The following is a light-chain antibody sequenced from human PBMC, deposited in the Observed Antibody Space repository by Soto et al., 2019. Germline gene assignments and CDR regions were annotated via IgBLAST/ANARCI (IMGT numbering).Light chain of an antibody. CDR2: DVS. V-gene: IGLV2-11*01. CDR1: SSDVGGYNY. Sequence: QSALNQPRSVSGSPGQSVTISCTGTSSDVGGYNYVSWYQQHPGKDPKLMIYDVSKRPSGVPDRFSGSKSGNTASLTISGLQAEDEADYYCCSYAGSYYVFGTGTKVTVL. CDR3: CSYAGSYYV. J-gene: IGLJ1*01.